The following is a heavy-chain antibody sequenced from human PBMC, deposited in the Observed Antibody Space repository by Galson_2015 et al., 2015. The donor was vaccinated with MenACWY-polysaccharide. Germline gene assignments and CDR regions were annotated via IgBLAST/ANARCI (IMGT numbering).Heavy chain of an antibody. D-gene: IGHD6-13*01. CDR3: ARWGIAAAGTYWFDP. Sequence: SLRLSCAASGFTFSSYSMNWVRQAPGKGLEWVSSISSSSSYIYYADSVKGRFTISRDNAKNLLYLQMNSLRAEDTAVYYCARWGIAAAGTYWFDPWGQGTLVTVSS. CDR1: GFTFSSYS. J-gene: IGHJ5*02. CDR2: ISSSSSYI. V-gene: IGHV3-21*01.